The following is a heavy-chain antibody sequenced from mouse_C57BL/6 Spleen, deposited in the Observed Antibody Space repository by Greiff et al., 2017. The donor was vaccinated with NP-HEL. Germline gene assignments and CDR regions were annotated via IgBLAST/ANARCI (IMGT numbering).Heavy chain of an antibody. D-gene: IGHD1-1*01. Sequence: EVKVVESGGGLVKPGGSLKLSCAASGFTFSSYAMSWVRQTPEKRLEWVATISDGGSYTYYPDNVKGRFTISRDNAKNNLYLQMSHLKSEDTAMYYCARDYNGSSDPFAYWGQGTLVTVSA. CDR2: ISDGGSYT. J-gene: IGHJ3*01. V-gene: IGHV5-4*01. CDR1: GFTFSSYA. CDR3: ARDYNGSSDPFAY.